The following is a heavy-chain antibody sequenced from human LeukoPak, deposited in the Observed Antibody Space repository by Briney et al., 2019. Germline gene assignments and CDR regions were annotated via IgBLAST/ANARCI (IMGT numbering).Heavy chain of an antibody. V-gene: IGHV4-34*01. CDR3: AVVTMIVVVTDGRLENWFDP. CDR2: INHSGST. Sequence: PSETLSLTCAVYGGSFSGYYWSWIRQPPGKGLEWIGEINHSGSTHYNPSLKSRVTISVDTSKNQFSLKLSSVTAADTAVYYCAVVTMIVVVTDGRLENWFDPWGQGTLVTVSS. CDR1: GGSFSGYY. J-gene: IGHJ5*02. D-gene: IGHD3-22*01.